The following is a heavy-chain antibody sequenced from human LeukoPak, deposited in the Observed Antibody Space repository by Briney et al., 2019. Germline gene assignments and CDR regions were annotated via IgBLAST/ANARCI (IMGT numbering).Heavy chain of an antibody. CDR2: ISSSSIYI. V-gene: IGHV3-21*01. Sequence: GGSLRLPCAASGFTFSSYSMNWVRQAPGKGLEWVSSISSSSIYIYYADSLKGRFTISRDNAKNSLSLQMNSLRAEDTAVYYCARDTHCSSTSCYNAFDIWGQGTMVTVSS. J-gene: IGHJ3*02. CDR1: GFTFSSYS. CDR3: ARDTHCSSTSCYNAFDI. D-gene: IGHD2-2*02.